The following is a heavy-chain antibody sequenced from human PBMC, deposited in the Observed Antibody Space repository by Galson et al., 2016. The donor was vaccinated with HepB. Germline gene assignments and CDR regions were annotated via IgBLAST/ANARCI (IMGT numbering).Heavy chain of an antibody. CDR1: GFSLTASGVG. J-gene: IGHJ4*02. CDR3: AHKKGAARRVRGFDF. D-gene: IGHD6-6*01. V-gene: IGHV2-5*02. CDR2: IYWDDDK. Sequence: PALVKPTQTLTPTCSFSGFSLTASGVGVGWIRQPPGKALEWLALIYWDDDKRYSPSLKSRLTITKDTSKNQVVLTMTNVDPVDTATYYCAHKKGAARRVRGFDFWGQGTLVTVSS.